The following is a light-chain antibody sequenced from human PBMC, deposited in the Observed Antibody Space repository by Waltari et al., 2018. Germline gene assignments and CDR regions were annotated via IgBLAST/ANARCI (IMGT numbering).Light chain of an antibody. Sequence: IVLTQSPGTLYLSPGESATHSCRASQSVSRTLAWYQQKPGQAPKLLIYGASIRATGIPDRFTGSGSGTDFSLTISSLEPEDFAIYFCQHYVRLPATFGQGTKVEIK. J-gene: IGKJ1*01. V-gene: IGKV3-20*01. CDR1: QSVSRT. CDR2: GAS. CDR3: QHYVRLPAT.